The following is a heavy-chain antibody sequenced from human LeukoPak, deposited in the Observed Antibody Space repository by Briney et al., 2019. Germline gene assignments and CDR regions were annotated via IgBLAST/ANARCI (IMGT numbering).Heavy chain of an antibody. CDR1: GYSFTSYW. D-gene: IGHD4-11*01. CDR2: IYPGDSDT. Sequence: GESLKISCKGSGYSFTSYWIGWVRQMPGKGLEWMGIIYPGDSDTRYSPSFQGQVTISADKSISTAYLQWSSLKASDTAIYYCARPYSDYSNYVGYFDSWGQGTLVTVSS. J-gene: IGHJ4*02. V-gene: IGHV5-51*01. CDR3: ARPYSDYSNYVGYFDS.